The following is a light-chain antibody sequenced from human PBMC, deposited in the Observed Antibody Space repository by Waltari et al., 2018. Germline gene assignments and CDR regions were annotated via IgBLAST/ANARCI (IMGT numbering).Light chain of an antibody. V-gene: IGLV2-14*03. Sequence: QSALAQPASVSGSPGQSLTIPCTGTSSAVGGYNYVSWYQQHPDKAPRLLVYDVNTRPSGVSDRFSGSKSVNTASLTISGLQAEDEADYFCSSYTSSRTVVFGGGTKLTVL. CDR1: SSAVGGYNY. J-gene: IGLJ3*02. CDR3: SSYTSSRTVV. CDR2: DVN.